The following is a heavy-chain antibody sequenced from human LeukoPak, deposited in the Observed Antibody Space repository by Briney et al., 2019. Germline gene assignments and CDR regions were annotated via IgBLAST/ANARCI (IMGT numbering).Heavy chain of an antibody. V-gene: IGHV3-48*03. Sequence: PGRSLRLSCAASGFTFSSYAMHWVRQAPGKGLEWVSYISSSGSSIYYADSVKGRFTISRDNAKNSLYLQMNSLRAEDTAVYYCARDPDDGSGYPHPYFDYWGQGTLVTVSS. J-gene: IGHJ4*02. D-gene: IGHD3-22*01. CDR1: GFTFSSYA. CDR3: ARDPDDGSGYPHPYFDY. CDR2: ISSSGSSI.